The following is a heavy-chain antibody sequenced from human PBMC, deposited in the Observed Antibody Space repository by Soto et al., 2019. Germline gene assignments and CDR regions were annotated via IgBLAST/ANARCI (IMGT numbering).Heavy chain of an antibody. D-gene: IGHD1-26*01. CDR3: ARTPEGGSYRGWFDP. CDR2: IIPIFGTA. V-gene: IGHV1-69*01. Sequence: QVQLVQSGAEVKKPGSSVKVSCKASGGTFSSYAISWVRQAPGQGLEWMGGIIPIFGTANYAQKFQGRVTITADESTRTAYMELSSLRSEDTAVYYCARTPEGGSYRGWFDPWGQGTLVTVSS. CDR1: GGTFSSYA. J-gene: IGHJ5*02.